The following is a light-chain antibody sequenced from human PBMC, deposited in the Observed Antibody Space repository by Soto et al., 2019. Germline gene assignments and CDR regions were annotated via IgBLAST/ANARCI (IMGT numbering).Light chain of an antibody. Sequence: EIVMTQSPATLSVSPGETVPLSCRASQSVNSNLAWYQQKPGQAPRLLIYHASTRATGIPARFSGSGSGTEFTLTISSLQSEDFAIFYCQQFNNWPTITFGGGTKWEIK. CDR3: QQFNNWPTIT. V-gene: IGKV3D-15*01. J-gene: IGKJ4*01. CDR1: QSVNSN. CDR2: HAS.